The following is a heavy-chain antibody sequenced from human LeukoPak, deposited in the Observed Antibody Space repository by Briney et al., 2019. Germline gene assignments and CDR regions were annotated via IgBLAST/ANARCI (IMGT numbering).Heavy chain of an antibody. J-gene: IGHJ4*02. V-gene: IGHV3-48*03. CDR3: VAIGRGYSGYDMYYFDY. CDR2: ISSSGSPI. D-gene: IGHD5-12*01. Sequence: GGSLRLSCAASGFSISRYEMNWVRQAPGKGLEWVSYISSSGSPIYYADSVKGRFTISRDNAKNSLYLQMNSLRAEDTAVYYCVAIGRGYSGYDMYYFDYWCQGTLVTVSS. CDR1: GFSISRYE.